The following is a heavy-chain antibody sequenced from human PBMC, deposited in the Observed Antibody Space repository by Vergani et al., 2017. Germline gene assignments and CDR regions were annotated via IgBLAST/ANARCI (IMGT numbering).Heavy chain of an antibody. CDR2: INTNTGNP. V-gene: IGHV7-4-1*02. D-gene: IGHD5-24*01. J-gene: IGHJ4*02. CDR3: AKDTVEAVYFDD. CDR1: GYTLSRYR. Sequence: QVQLVQSGSELKKPGASVKVSCKASGYTLSRYRIYWVRQAPGQGLEWMGWINTNTGNPAYAQSFRGRFVFSLDTSVNTAYLQINNLKSDDTAVYYCAKDTVEAVYFDDWGQGTLVTVSS.